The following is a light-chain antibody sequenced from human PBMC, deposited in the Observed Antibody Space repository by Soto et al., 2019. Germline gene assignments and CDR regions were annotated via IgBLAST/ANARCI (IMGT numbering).Light chain of an antibody. V-gene: IGKV1-39*01. J-gene: IGKJ3*01. CDR2: AAS. CDR3: QQSYSTPPYVT. CDR1: QSISSY. Sequence: DIQMTQSPSSLSASVGDRVTITCRASQSISSYLNWYQQKPGKAPKLLIYAASSLQSGVPSRFSGSGSGTDFTLTISSLQPEDFATYYCQQSYSTPPYVTFGPGTKVDIK.